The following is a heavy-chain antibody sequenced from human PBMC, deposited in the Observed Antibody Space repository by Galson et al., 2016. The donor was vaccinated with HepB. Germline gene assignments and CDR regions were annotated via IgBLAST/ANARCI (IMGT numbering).Heavy chain of an antibody. CDR1: GYTFTHYG. D-gene: IGHD4-23*01. CDR2: ISLYNGNT. CDR3: ARVAYGANFLDQ. Sequence: SVKVSCKASGYTFTHYGISWVRQAPGQGLEWMGWISLYNGNTNYAQTFQGRVTMTTVTSTSTAYMDLRSLRSDDTAVYFCARVAYGANFLDQWGQGTLVTVSS. V-gene: IGHV1-18*01. J-gene: IGHJ5*02.